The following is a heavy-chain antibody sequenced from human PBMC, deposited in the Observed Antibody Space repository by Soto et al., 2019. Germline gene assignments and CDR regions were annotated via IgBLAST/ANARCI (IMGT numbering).Heavy chain of an antibody. D-gene: IGHD2-21*01. J-gene: IGHJ4*02. CDR3: AKEMIASTLADFFDY. V-gene: IGHV3-23*01. Sequence: PGGSLRLSCAASGFAFKSYAMSWVRQAPGKGLEWVSALSGSGGSKHYADSVKGRFTISRDNSNNTLFLQMSGLRAEDTALYYCAKEMIASTLADFFDYWGQGILVTVSS. CDR1: GFAFKSYA. CDR2: LSGSGGSK.